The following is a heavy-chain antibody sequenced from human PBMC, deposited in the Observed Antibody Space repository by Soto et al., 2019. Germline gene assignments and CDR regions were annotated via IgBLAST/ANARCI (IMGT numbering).Heavy chain of an antibody. CDR1: GFTFSSYA. Sequence: DVQLLESGGGLVQPGGSLRLSCAASGFTFSSYAMGWVRQGPGKGLEWVAVVSMGGSTHYADSVRGRFTISRDNSKNTLSLQMNSLTAEDTAVYFCAKRRGAGGHFDYWGQGALVTVSS. CDR3: AKRRGAGGHFDY. V-gene: IGHV3-23*01. CDR2: VSMGGST. D-gene: IGHD2-15*01. J-gene: IGHJ4*02.